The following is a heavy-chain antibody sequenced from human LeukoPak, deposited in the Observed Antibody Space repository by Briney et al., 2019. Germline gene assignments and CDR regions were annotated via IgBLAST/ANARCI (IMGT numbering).Heavy chain of an antibody. D-gene: IGHD1-26*01. CDR3: ARGGSNWSFRYYFDY. J-gene: IGHJ4*02. CDR2: ISSRSGST. Sequence: ASVKVSCKASGFTFINSGINWVRQAPGQSLEWMGWISSRSGSTDYAHKFQDRVTMTRDTSTNTAYMELRSLRSDDTAVYFCARGGSNWSFRYYFDYWGQGTQLTVSS. CDR1: GFTFINSG. V-gene: IGHV1-18*01.